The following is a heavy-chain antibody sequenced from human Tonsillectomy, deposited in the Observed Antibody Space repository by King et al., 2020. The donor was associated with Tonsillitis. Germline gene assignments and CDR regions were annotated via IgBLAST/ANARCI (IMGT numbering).Heavy chain of an antibody. CDR2: IWPGDSDT. J-gene: IGHJ4*02. D-gene: IGHD5-18*01. V-gene: IGHV5-51*01. CDR3: ARHFWANIYGDFAY. CDR1: GYSFTSYW. Sequence: QLVQSGAEVKKPGESLKISCKGSGYSFTSYWIAWVRQKPGKSLEWMGIIWPGDSDTRYSPSFQGQVTISADKSISTAYLQWSSLKASDTAMYYCARHFWANIYGDFAYWGQGTLVTVSS.